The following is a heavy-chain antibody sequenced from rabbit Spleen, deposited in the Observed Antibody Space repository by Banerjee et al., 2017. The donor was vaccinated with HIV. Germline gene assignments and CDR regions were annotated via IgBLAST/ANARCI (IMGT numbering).Heavy chain of an antibody. CDR2: IDVVKSGLT. CDR1: GFSFSSSYY. J-gene: IGHJ4*01. CDR3: ARDAAGREDFNL. D-gene: IGHD4-2*01. V-gene: IGHV1S45*01. Sequence: QERLVESGGGLVQPEGSLALTCTASGFSFSSSYYMCWVRQAPGKGLEWIACIDVVKSGLTHYASWVKGRFTISKTSSTTVTLQMTSLTAADTATYFCARDAAGREDFNLWGPGTLVTVS.